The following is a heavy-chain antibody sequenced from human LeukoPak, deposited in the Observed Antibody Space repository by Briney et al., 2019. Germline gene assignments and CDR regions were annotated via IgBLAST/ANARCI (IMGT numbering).Heavy chain of an antibody. D-gene: IGHD6-13*01. Sequence: GGSLRLSCAASGFTFSDYYMSWIRQAPGKGLEGVSYISSSGSTIYYADSVKGRFTISRDNAKNSLYLQMNSLRAEDTAVYYCARVVAARERWFDPWGQGTLVTVSS. V-gene: IGHV3-11*01. CDR1: GFTFSDYY. CDR2: ISSSGSTI. CDR3: ARVVAARERWFDP. J-gene: IGHJ5*02.